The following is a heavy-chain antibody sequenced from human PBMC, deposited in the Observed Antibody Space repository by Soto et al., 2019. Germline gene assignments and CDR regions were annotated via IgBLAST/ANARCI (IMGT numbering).Heavy chain of an antibody. CDR1: GFTFSSYA. CDR3: AKDLERWLQPYYYYGMDV. Sequence: GGSMRLSCAASGFTFSSYAVSWVRQAPGKGLEWVSAISGSGGSTYYADSVKGRFTISRDNSKNTLYLQMNSLRAEDTAVYYCAKDLERWLQPYYYYGMDVWGQGTTVTVSS. V-gene: IGHV3-23*01. D-gene: IGHD5-18*01. CDR2: ISGSGGST. J-gene: IGHJ6*02.